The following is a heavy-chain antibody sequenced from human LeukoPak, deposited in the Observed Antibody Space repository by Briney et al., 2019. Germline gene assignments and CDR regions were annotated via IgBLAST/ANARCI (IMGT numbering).Heavy chain of an antibody. Sequence: SETLSLTCTVSGGSISNYYWSWIRQPPGEGLEWIGYIYSSGHTNYNPSLKNRDTISVDTSKNQFSLNLTSVTAADTAVYYCARIGTVCGCPDWWGQGTLVTVSS. V-gene: IGHV4-59*08. CDR3: ARIGTVCGCPDW. D-gene: IGHD6-19*01. J-gene: IGHJ4*02. CDR1: GGSISNYY. CDR2: IYSSGHT.